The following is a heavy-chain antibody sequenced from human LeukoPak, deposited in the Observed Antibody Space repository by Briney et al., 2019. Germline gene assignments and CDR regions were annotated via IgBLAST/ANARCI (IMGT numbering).Heavy chain of an antibody. CDR2: ISWNSGSI. CDR3: AKDIGQWLAYYFDY. D-gene: IGHD6-19*01. Sequence: RXAPGXXLXGXSGISWNSGSIGYADSVKGRFTISRDNAKNSLYLQMNSLRAEDTALYYCAKDIGQWLAYYFDYWGQGTLVTVSS. V-gene: IGHV3-9*01. J-gene: IGHJ4*02.